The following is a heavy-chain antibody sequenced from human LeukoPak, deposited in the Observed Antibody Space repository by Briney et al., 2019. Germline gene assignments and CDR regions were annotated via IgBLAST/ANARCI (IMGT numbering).Heavy chain of an antibody. D-gene: IGHD5-24*01. J-gene: IGHJ4*02. V-gene: IGHV3-23*01. Sequence: GGSLRLSCAASGFTFYNYAMSWVRQAPGKGLEWVSTISNTGGSTYYGDSVKGRFTISRDNSKNTLYLQMNSLRAEDTAVYYCAREVGYNSHYFDYWGQGTLVTVSS. CDR2: ISNTGGST. CDR1: GFTFYNYA. CDR3: AREVGYNSHYFDY.